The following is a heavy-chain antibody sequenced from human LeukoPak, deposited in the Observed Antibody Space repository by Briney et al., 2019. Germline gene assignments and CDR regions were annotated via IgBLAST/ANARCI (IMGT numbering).Heavy chain of an antibody. J-gene: IGHJ5*02. CDR1: GGSISSGGYS. D-gene: IGHD3-22*01. CDR2: IYHSGST. V-gene: IGHV4-30-2*01. Sequence: PSETLPLTCAVSGGSISSGGYSWSWIRQPPGKGLEWIGYIYHSGSTYYNPSLKSRVTISVDRSKNQFSLKLSSVTAADTAVYYCAREDYDSSGYNWFDPWGQGTLVTVSS. CDR3: AREDYDSSGYNWFDP.